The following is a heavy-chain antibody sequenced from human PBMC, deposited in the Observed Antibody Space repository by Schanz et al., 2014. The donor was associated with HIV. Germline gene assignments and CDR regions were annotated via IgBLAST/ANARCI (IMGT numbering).Heavy chain of an antibody. D-gene: IGHD1-26*01. CDR1: GYTFTNYF. CDR2: INPNSGDT. CDR3: ARGVVGATTDVFDY. Sequence: QVQLVQSGAEVKKPGASVKVSCKASGYTFTNYFIHWVRQAPGQGLEWMGWINPNSGDTDYAQKFQGRVTMTRDTSISTAYMELRSLRSDDTALYYCARGVVGATTDVFDYWGQGTPVTVSS. J-gene: IGHJ4*02. V-gene: IGHV1-2*02.